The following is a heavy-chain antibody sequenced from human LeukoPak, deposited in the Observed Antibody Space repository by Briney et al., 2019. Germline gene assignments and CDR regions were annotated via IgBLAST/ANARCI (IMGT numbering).Heavy chain of an antibody. CDR2: ISYDGSNK. D-gene: IGHD4/OR15-4a*01. Sequence: SGGSLRLSCAASGFTFSSYAMHWVRQAPGKGLEWVAVISYDGSNKYYADSVKGRFTISRDNSKNTLYLQMNSLRAEDTAVYYCARDLDYGAKAIFDYWGQGTLVTVSS. CDR3: ARDLDYGAKAIFDY. V-gene: IGHV3-30*04. J-gene: IGHJ4*02. CDR1: GFTFSSYA.